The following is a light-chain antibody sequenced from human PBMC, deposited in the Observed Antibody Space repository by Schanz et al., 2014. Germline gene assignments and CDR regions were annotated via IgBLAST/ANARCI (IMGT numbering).Light chain of an antibody. V-gene: IGKV3-15*01. J-gene: IGKJ1*01. CDR3: QQYNHWPQT. CDR2: GAS. CDR1: QSVSSSY. Sequence: EIVLTQSPGTLSLSPGERATLSCRASQSVSSSYLAWYQQKPGQAPRLLIYGASTRATAFPARFSGSGSGTEFTLTISSLQSEDFAVYFCQQYNHWPQTFGQGTKVEIK.